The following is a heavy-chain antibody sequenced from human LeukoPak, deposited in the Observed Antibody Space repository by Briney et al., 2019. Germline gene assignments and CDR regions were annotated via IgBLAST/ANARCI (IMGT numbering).Heavy chain of an antibody. V-gene: IGHV4-59*01. D-gene: IGHD3-9*01. CDR3: ARLTGYSSESWFDP. CDR2: IYYGGKA. CDR1: GFTFSSYG. Sequence: GSLRLSCAASGFTFSSYGMSWVRQTPGKGLEWIGNIYYGGKAYYNPSLQSRVTISVDTSKNQFSLKLSSVTAADTAVYYCARLTGYSSESWFDPWGQGTLVTVSS. J-gene: IGHJ5*02.